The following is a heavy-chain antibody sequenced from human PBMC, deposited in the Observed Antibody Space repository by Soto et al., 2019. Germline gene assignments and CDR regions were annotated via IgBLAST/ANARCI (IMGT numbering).Heavy chain of an antibody. J-gene: IGHJ4*02. Sequence: QVQLVESGGGVVQPGRSLRLSCAASGFTFSSYGMHWVRQAPGKGLEWVAVISYDGSNKYYADSVKGRFTISRDNSKNTLYRQMTRLRDEDTAVYYCAEDPQLYSSSLTFDYWGQGTLVTVSS. CDR2: ISYDGSNK. CDR3: AEDPQLYSSSLTFDY. D-gene: IGHD6-6*01. V-gene: IGHV3-30*18. CDR1: GFTFSSYG.